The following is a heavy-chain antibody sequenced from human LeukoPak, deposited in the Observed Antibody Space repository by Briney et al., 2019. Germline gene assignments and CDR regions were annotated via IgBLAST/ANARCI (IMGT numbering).Heavy chain of an antibody. CDR3: ARGDVNAMDV. Sequence: ASVKVSCKASGYTFTSYYIHWVRQAPGQGLEWMGITNPSGGGTNYAQKFQGRVTMTRDTSTSTVYMELSSLRFEDTAVYYCARGDVNAMDVWGQGTTVTVSS. CDR2: TNPSGGGT. CDR1: GYTFTSYY. V-gene: IGHV1-46*01. D-gene: IGHD2-21*01. J-gene: IGHJ6*02.